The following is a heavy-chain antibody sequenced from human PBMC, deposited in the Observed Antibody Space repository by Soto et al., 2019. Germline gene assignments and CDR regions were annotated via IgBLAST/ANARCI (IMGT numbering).Heavy chain of an antibody. CDR3: ARDEDGYSSGLGFDF. V-gene: IGHV1-69*12. J-gene: IGHJ4*02. D-gene: IGHD5-18*01. CDR1: GGTFSSTG. Sequence: QVHLVQSGAEVKKPGSSVKVSCKASGGTFSSTGISWVRQAPGQGLEWMGGIMSILDRPNYAQKFQGRVTITADESTGTAYMELSGLTSEDTAMYYCARDEDGYSSGLGFDFWGQGTLVTVSS. CDR2: IMSILDRP.